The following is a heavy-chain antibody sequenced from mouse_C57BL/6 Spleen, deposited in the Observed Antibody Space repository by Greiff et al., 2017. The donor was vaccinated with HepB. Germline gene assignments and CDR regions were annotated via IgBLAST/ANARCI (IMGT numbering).Heavy chain of an antibody. Sequence: DVKLVESGGGLVQPGGSLKLSCAASGFTFSDYGMAWVRQAPRKGPEWVAFISNLAYSIYYADTVTGRFTISRENAKNTLYLEMSSLRSEDTAMYYCARPYYYGSSLPFAYWGQGTLVTVSA. CDR3: ARPYYYGSSLPFAY. J-gene: IGHJ3*01. D-gene: IGHD1-1*01. CDR2: ISNLAYSI. V-gene: IGHV5-15*01. CDR1: GFTFSDYG.